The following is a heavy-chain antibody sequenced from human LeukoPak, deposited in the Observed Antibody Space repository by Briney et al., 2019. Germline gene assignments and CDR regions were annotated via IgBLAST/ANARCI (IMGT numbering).Heavy chain of an antibody. D-gene: IGHD3-3*01. Sequence: GGSLRLSCAASGFTFSSYAMSWVRQAPGKGLEWVSAISGSGGSTYYADSVKGRFTISRDNSKNTLYLQMNSLRAEDTAVYYCAKSHAIFYDFWSGYYVPFDYWGQGTLVTVSS. CDR1: GFTFSSYA. V-gene: IGHV3-23*01. CDR3: AKSHAIFYDFWSGYYVPFDY. J-gene: IGHJ4*02. CDR2: ISGSGGST.